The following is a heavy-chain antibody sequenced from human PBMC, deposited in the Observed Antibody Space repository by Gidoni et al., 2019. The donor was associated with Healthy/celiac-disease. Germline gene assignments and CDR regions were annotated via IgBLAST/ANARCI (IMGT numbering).Heavy chain of an antibody. D-gene: IGHD3-22*01. J-gene: IGHJ6*02. CDR1: GYTFTSYY. CDR3: AREGGYYDSSGYYGRRSRRAYYYGMDV. CDR2: INPSGGST. V-gene: IGHV1-46*01. Sequence: QVQLVQSGAEVKKPGASVKVSCTASGYTFTSYYMHWVRQAPGQGLEWMGIINPSGGSTSYAQECQGRVTMTRDTSTSTVYMELSSLRSEDTAVYYCAREGGYYDSSGYYGRRSRRAYYYGMDVWGQGTTVTVSS.